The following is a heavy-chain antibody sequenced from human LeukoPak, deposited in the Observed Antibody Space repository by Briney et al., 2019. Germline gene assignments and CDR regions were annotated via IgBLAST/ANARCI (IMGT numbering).Heavy chain of an antibody. CDR1: GGSISSYY. J-gene: IGHJ5*02. D-gene: IGHD4-11*01. CDR2: IYTSGST. CDR3: AAGRTTVSDNWFDP. V-gene: IGHV4-4*07. Sequence: PSETLSLTCTVSGGSISSYYWSWIRQPAGKGLEWIGRIYTSGSTNYNPSLKSRVTMSVDTSKNQFSLKLSSVTAADTAVYYCAAGRTTVSDNWFDPWGQGTLATVSP.